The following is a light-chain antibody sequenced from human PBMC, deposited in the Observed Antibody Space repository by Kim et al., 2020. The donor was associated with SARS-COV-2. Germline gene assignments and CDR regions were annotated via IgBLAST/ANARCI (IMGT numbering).Light chain of an antibody. J-gene: IGKJ1*01. CDR2: QTS. CDR3: EQYHHYAS. Sequence: DIEMTQSPSTLSASIGDRVTITCRASQSVSDSLAWYQQKQRKAPKLLIYQTSTLDSGVPARFSGRGFGTEFTLTINSLQPDDVATYYCEQYHHYASFGQGTKLEI. CDR1: QSVSDS. V-gene: IGKV1-5*03.